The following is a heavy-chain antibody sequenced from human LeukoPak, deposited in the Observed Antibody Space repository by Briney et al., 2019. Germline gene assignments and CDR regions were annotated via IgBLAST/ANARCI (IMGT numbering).Heavy chain of an antibody. J-gene: IGHJ4*02. Sequence: SQTLSLTCAISGDSFSSNSAAWNWLRQSPSRGLEWLGRTYYRSKWYNDYAVSVKSLITINPDTSKSQFSLQLNSVTPEDTAVYYCARDIVVVPAASPGGKIDYWGQGTLVTVSS. V-gene: IGHV6-1*01. CDR2: TYYRSKWYN. CDR3: ARDIVVVPAASPGGKIDY. CDR1: GDSFSSNSAA. D-gene: IGHD2-2*01.